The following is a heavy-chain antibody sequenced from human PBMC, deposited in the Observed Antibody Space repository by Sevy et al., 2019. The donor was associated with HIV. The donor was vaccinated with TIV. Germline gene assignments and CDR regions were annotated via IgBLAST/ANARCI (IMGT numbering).Heavy chain of an antibody. CDR2: ISGSGGST. D-gene: IGHD3-10*01. J-gene: IGHJ4*02. CDR3: AKPLATMVRGVIISLYYFDY. V-gene: IGHV3-23*01. Sequence: GGSLRLSCAASGFTFSSYAMSWVRQAPGKGLEWVSAISGSGGSTYYADSVKGRFTISRDNSKNTLYLQMNSLRAEDTAVYYCAKPLATMVRGVIISLYYFDYWCQGTLVTVSS. CDR1: GFTFSSYA.